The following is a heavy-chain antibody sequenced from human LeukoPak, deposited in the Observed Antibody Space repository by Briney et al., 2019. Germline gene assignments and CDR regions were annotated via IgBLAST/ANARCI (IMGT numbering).Heavy chain of an antibody. J-gene: IGHJ4*02. D-gene: IGHD3-10*01. Sequence: ASVKVSCKASGYTFTSYGISWVRQAPGQGLEWMGWISAYNGNTNYAQKLQGRVTMTTDTSTSTAYMELRSLRSEDTAVYYCARAYPDYYGSGSQPFDYWGQGTLVTVSS. CDR3: ARAYPDYYGSGSQPFDY. V-gene: IGHV1-18*01. CDR1: GYTFTSYG. CDR2: ISAYNGNT.